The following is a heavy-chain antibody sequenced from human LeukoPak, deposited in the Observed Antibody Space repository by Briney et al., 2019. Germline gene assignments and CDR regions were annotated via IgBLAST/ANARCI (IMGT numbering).Heavy chain of an antibody. J-gene: IGHJ4*02. Sequence: SETLSLTCTVSGYSISSGYYWDWIRQPPGKGLEWIGTLSHSGSSYYNPSLKSRVTISVDTSKNQFSLKLSSVTAADTAVYYCARVDDSSGYYPFYWGQGTLVTVSS. D-gene: IGHD3-22*01. CDR2: LSHSGSS. CDR1: GYSISSGYY. CDR3: ARVDDSSGYYPFY. V-gene: IGHV4-38-2*02.